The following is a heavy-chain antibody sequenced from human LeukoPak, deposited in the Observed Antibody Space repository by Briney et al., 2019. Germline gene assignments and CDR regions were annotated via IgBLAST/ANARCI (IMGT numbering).Heavy chain of an antibody. D-gene: IGHD6-13*01. V-gene: IGHV3-53*05. CDR1: GFSVSNNY. CDR2: MHSDGRT. Sequence: GGSLRLSCAASGFSVSNNYMNWVRQASGKGLEWVSVMHSDGRTFYADSVKGRFTISRDKSKNTLYLQMNSLRGEDTAVYYCVKASSAVSWDFDYWGQGTLVTVSS. CDR3: VKASSAVSWDFDY. J-gene: IGHJ4*02.